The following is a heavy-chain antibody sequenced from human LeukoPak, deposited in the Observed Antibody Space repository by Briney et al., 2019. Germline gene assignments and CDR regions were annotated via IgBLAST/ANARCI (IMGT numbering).Heavy chain of an antibody. CDR2: ISGSGRTI. D-gene: IGHD2/OR15-2a*01. CDR1: GFTFSSYA. J-gene: IGHJ5*01. Sequence: GGSLRLSCAASGFTFSSYAMSWVRQAPGKGLEWVSYISGSGRTIYYADSVKGRFTISWDNAKNSVYLQMNRLRAEDTAVYYCARGVYGRFDSWGQGTLATVSS. CDR3: ARGVYGRFDS. V-gene: IGHV3-48*03.